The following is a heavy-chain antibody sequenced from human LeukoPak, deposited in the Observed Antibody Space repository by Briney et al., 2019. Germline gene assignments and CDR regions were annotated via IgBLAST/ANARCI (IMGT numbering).Heavy chain of an antibody. J-gene: IGHJ4*02. D-gene: IGHD3-10*01. CDR3: AKEENYYGSGSYYNAHDY. CDR1: GFTFSSYA. V-gene: IGHV3-23*01. Sequence: PGGSLRLSCAASGFTFSSYAMSWVRQAPGKELEWVSAISGRGGSTYYADSVKGRFTISRDNSKNTLYLQMNSLRAEDTAVYYCAKEENYYGSGSYYNAHDYWGQGTLVTVSS. CDR2: ISGRGGST.